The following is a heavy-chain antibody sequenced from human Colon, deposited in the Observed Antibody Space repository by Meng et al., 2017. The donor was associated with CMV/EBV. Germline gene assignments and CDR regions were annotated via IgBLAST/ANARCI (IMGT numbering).Heavy chain of an antibody. CDR3: AKDNYGSRNFYGAFDY. Sequence: SGFTFSTSGMHWVRQAPGKGLAWVAAISSDGSDEYYADSVKGRFTISRDNSKNTLYLHMNSLRAEDTAVYYCAKDNYGSRNFYGAFDYWGQGSLVTVSS. CDR2: ISSDGSDE. D-gene: IGHD3-10*01. J-gene: IGHJ4*02. V-gene: IGHV3-30*18. CDR1: GFTFSTSG.